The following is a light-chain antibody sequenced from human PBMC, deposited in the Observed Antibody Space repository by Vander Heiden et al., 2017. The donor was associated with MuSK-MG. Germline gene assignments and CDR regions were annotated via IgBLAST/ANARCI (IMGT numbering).Light chain of an antibody. CDR1: NIGGKS. V-gene: IGLV3-21*04. J-gene: IGLJ1*01. CDR3: QVWDSDSDHPV. Sequence: SYVLTQPPSVPVAPGETARITCGGDNIGGKSVHGYQQKPGQAPVLVIYYDNERPSGIPERFSGSNSGDTATLTISRVDAGDEADYYCQVWDSDSDHPVFGAGTKVTAL. CDR2: YDN.